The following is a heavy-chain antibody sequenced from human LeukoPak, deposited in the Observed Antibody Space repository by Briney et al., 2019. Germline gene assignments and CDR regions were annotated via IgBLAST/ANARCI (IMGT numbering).Heavy chain of an antibody. CDR1: GFTFTNAW. Sequence: GGSLRLSCTVSGFTFTNAWMXXXRQXPGXXXXXXGXXXXXTXGXXXXXXAXXXXRXXXXRDDSRNTLYLQMNSLKTEDTAVYYCTTGFAPIDFWGQGTLVTVSS. J-gene: IGHJ4*02. V-gene: IGHV3-15*01. CDR3: TTGFAPIDF. CDR2: XXXXTXGXXX.